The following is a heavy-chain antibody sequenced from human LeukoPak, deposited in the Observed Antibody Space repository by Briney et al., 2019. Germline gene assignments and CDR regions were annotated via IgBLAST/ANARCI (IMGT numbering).Heavy chain of an antibody. J-gene: IGHJ4*02. V-gene: IGHV3-48*03. D-gene: IGHD4-17*01. CDR2: ISGSGTIM. Sequence: GGSLRLSCAASGFTFSRYEMNWVRQAPGKGLEWVSYISGSGTIMSYADSVKGRFTISRDNAKNSLYLQMNSLRAEDTAVYYCASHYGDYVWGNFWGQGTLVTVSS. CDR1: GFTFSRYE. CDR3: ASHYGDYVWGNF.